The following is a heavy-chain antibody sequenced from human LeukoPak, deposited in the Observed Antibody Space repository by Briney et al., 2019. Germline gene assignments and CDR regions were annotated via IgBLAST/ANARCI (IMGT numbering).Heavy chain of an antibody. V-gene: IGHV3-23*01. J-gene: IGHJ4*02. CDR2: ISFSAGTT. CDR3: AKISWDSGGDREKF. CDR1: EITLSSYG. Sequence: TGGSLRLSCEASEITLSSYGVSWVRQAPGKGLEWLSAISFSAGTTYYADSVKGRFTISRDNSKNTLYLQLSSLRAEDTAVYYCAKISWDSGGDREKFWGQGTPVTVSS. D-gene: IGHD2-21*02.